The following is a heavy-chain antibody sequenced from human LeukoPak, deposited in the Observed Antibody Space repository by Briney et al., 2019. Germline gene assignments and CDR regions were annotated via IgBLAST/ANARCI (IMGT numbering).Heavy chain of an antibody. D-gene: IGHD1-26*01. CDR1: GFTFSSYG. V-gene: IGHV3-30*03. Sequence: PGGSLRLSCAASGFTFSSYGMHWVRQAPGKGLEWVAVISYDGSKKYYADSVKGRFTISRDNPKNTLYLHMNSLTAEDTAVYYCARGAKWAYYFDYWGQGTLVTVSS. CDR3: ARGAKWAYYFDY. CDR2: ISYDGSKK. J-gene: IGHJ4*02.